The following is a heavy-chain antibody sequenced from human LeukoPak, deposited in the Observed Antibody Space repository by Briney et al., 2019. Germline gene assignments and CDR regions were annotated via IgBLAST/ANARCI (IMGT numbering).Heavy chain of an antibody. V-gene: IGHV3-48*03. Sequence: PGGSLRLSCAASGFTFSSCEMNWVRQAPGKGLEWVSYISSSGSTIYYADSVKGRFTISRDNAKNSLYLQMNSLRAEDTAVYYCAIGYYDSSGYYIPFDYWGQGTLVTVSS. CDR3: AIGYYDSSGYYIPFDY. J-gene: IGHJ4*02. CDR1: GFTFSSCE. CDR2: ISSSGSTI. D-gene: IGHD3-22*01.